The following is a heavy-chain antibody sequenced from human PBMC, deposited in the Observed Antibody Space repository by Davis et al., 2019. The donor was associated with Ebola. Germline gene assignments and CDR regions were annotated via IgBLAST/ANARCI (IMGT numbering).Heavy chain of an antibody. J-gene: IGHJ3*02. CDR3: AGDLRNTFDI. CDR2: ISSSGST. D-gene: IGHD4-17*01. V-gene: IGHV4-61*10. CDR1: DVSISSGYYY. Sequence: PSETLSLTCIVSDVSISSGYYYWSWIRQPAGKGLEWVGHISSSGSTNYNPSLRGRVAMSLDTSNSQFSLELISVTAADTGVYFCAGDLRNTFDIWGRGTLVTVSS.